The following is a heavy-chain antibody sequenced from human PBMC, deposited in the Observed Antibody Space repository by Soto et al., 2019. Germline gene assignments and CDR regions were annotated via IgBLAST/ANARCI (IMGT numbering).Heavy chain of an antibody. CDR3: ARDKRTVTLYYYYYYMDV. Sequence: GSLRLSCAASGFTVSSNYMSWVRQAPGKGLEWVSVIYSGGSTYYADSVKGRFTISRDNSKNTLYLQMNSLRAEDTAVYYCARDKRTVTLYYYYYYMDVWGKGTTVTVSS. J-gene: IGHJ6*03. D-gene: IGHD4-4*01. V-gene: IGHV3-66*01. CDR2: IYSGGST. CDR1: GFTVSSNY.